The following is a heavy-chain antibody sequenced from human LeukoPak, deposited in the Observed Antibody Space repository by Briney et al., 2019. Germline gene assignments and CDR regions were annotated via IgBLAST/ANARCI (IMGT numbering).Heavy chain of an antibody. CDR3: ATQWDGGAGAFDT. D-gene: IGHD1-26*01. J-gene: IGHJ3*02. CDR1: GFTVSSNY. V-gene: IGHV3-66*01. Sequence: GGSLRLSCAASGFTVSSNYMSWVRQAPGKGLEWVSIIYSSRGTNYADSVKGRFTISRDNSKNTLYLQMNSLRAEDTAMYYCATQWDGGAGAFDTWGQGTMVTVSS. CDR2: IYSSRGT.